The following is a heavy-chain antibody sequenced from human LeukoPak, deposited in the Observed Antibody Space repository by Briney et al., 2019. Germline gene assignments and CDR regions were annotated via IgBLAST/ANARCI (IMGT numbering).Heavy chain of an antibody. Sequence: SETLSLTCTVSGGSISSGGYYWSWIRQPPGKGLEWIGEIYHSGSTNYNPSLKSRVTISVDKSKNQFSLKLSSVTAADTAVYYCARVYYGSGYFDYWGQGTLVTVSS. CDR1: GGSISSGGYY. CDR2: IYHSGST. D-gene: IGHD3-10*01. CDR3: ARVYYGSGYFDY. J-gene: IGHJ4*02. V-gene: IGHV4-39*07.